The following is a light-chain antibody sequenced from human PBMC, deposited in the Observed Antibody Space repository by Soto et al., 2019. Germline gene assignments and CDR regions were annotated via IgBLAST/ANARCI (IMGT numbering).Light chain of an antibody. CDR1: QSISTW. V-gene: IGKV1-5*03. Sequence: DIQMTQSPSTLSASVGDRVTITCRASQSISTWLAWYQQKPGTAPKLLIYAASTLESGVTSRFSGSRSGTECTLTVNSLQPDDFATYYCQQYNDSFPYTFGQGTKLEIK. CDR3: QQYNDSFPYT. CDR2: AAS. J-gene: IGKJ2*01.